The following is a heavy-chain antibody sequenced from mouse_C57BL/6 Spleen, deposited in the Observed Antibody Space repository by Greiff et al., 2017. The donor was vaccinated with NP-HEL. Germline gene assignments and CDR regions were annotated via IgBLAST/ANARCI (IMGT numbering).Heavy chain of an antibody. CDR1: GYTFTSYW. CDR2: IYPSDSET. D-gene: IGHD1-1*01. J-gene: IGHJ2*01. Sequence: VQLKQPGAELVRPGSSVKLSCKASGYTFTSYWMDWVKQRPGQGLEWIGNIYPSDSETHYNQKFKDKATLTVDKSSSTAYMQLSSLTSEDSAVYYCARGSTLYYFDYWGQGTTLTVSS. CDR3: ARGSTLYYFDY. V-gene: IGHV1-61*01.